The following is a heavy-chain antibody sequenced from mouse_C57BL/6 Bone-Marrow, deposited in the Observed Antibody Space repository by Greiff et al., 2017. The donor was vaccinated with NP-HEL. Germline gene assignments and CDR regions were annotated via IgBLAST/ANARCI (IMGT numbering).Heavy chain of an antibody. CDR2: ISSGGDYI. V-gene: IGHV5-9-1*02. D-gene: IGHD2-4*01. CDR1: GFTFSSYA. J-gene: IGHJ3*01. CDR3: TIYDYPAWFAY. Sequence: EVQRVESGEGLVKPGGSLKLSCAASGFTFSSYAMSWVRQTPEKRLEWVAYISSGGDYIYYADTVKGRFTISRDNARNTLYLQMSSLKSEDTAMYYCTIYDYPAWFAYWGQGTLVTVSA.